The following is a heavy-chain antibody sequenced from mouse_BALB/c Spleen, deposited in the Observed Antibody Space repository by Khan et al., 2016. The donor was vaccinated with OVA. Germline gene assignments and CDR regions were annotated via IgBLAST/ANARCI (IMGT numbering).Heavy chain of an antibody. CDR2: INSDGDYT. CDR3: ASHLTGSFAY. D-gene: IGHD4-1*01. J-gene: IGHJ3*01. CDR1: GFTFSTYG. Sequence: EVELVESGGDLVKPGGSLRLSCAASGFTFSTYGMSWVRQPPDKRLEWVATINSDGDYTYYPDTVKGRFTISRNNAEKTLYLQMSSLQSEDTAIYYCASHLTGSFAYWGQGTLVTVSA. V-gene: IGHV5-6*01.